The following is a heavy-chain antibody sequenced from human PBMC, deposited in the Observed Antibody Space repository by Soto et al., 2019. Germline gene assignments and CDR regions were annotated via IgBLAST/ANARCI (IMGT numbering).Heavy chain of an antibody. D-gene: IGHD3-10*01. V-gene: IGHV1-18*01. CDR2: ISAYNGNT. CDR3: ARIDYYGSGSYERIDY. CDR1: GYTFTSYG. J-gene: IGHJ4*02. Sequence: ASVKVSCKASGYTFTSYGISWVRQAPGQGLEWMGWISAYNGNTNYAQKLQGRVTMTTDTSTSTAYLQWSSLKASDTAMYYCARIDYYGSGSYERIDYWGQGTLVTVSS.